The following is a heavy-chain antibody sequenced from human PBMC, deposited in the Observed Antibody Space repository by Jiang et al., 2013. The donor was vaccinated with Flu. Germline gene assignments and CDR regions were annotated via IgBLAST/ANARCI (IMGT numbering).Heavy chain of an antibody. CDR3: ARRYSGSLLPLQY. CDR2: INTNTGNP. J-gene: IGHJ1*01. Sequence: KASGYIFNTYAMNWVRQAPGQGLEWMGWINTNTGNPTYAQAFTGRFVFSLDTSVSTTYLQISSLKAEDTAVYYCARRYSGSLLPLQYWGQGTLVTVSS. CDR1: GYIFNTYA. V-gene: IGHV7-4-1*02. D-gene: IGHD1-26*01.